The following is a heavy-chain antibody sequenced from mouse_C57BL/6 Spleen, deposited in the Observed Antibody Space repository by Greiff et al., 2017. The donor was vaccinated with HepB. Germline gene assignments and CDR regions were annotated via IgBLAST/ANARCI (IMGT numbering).Heavy chain of an antibody. Sequence: QVQLQQPGAELVRPGSSVKLSCKASGYTFTSYWMHWVKQRPIQGLEWIGNIDPSDSETHYNQKFKDKATLTVDKSSSTAYMQLSSLTSEDSAVYYCARRGNPHAMDYWGQGTSVTVSS. J-gene: IGHJ4*01. CDR3: ARRGNPHAMDY. V-gene: IGHV1-52*01. CDR1: GYTFTSYW. CDR2: IDPSDSET. D-gene: IGHD2-1*01.